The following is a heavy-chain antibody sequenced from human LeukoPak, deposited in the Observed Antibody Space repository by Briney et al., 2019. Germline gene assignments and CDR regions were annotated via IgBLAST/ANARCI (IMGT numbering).Heavy chain of an antibody. Sequence: PGGSLRLSCSASGFTFSSCAMSWVRQAPGKGLQWVSSITGSGATSYYADSVRGRFIVSRNNSKNTLYLEMNSLRADDTAVYFCAKESTQVIEVYFDSWAREPWSPSPQ. V-gene: IGHV3-23*01. CDR1: GFTFSSCA. D-gene: IGHD3-22*01. CDR3: AKESTQVIEVYFDS. J-gene: IGHJ4*02. CDR2: ITGSGATS.